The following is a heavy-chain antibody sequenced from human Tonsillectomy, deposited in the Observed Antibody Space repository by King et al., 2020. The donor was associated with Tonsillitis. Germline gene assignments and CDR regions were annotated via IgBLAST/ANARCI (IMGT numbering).Heavy chain of an antibody. V-gene: IGHV4-61*01. CDR2: IFYSGST. D-gene: IGHD6-19*01. CDR1: GGSVSSGSYY. CDR3: ARDVHSSDWYHFDY. J-gene: IGHJ4*02. Sequence: LQLQESGPGLVKPSETLSLTCTVSGGSVSSGSYYWSWIRQPPGKGLEWIGYIFYSGSTNYNPSLKSRVTISVDTSKNQFSLKLNSVTAADTAVYYCARDVHSSDWYHFDYWGQGTLVTVAS.